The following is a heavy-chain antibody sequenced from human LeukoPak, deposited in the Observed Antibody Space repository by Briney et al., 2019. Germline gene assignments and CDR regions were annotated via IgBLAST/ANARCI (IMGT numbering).Heavy chain of an antibody. J-gene: IGHJ3*02. CDR3: ARVIGWDESFDI. D-gene: IGHD1-26*01. V-gene: IGHV3-74*01. CDR2: INTDGSST. CDR1: GFTLSSYW. Sequence: PGGSLRLSCSASGFTLSSYWMHWVRHAPGKGLVWVSRINTDGSSTNYADSVKGRFTVSRDNAKNTLYLQMNSLRAEDTAVYYCARVIGWDESFDIWGQGTMVTVSS.